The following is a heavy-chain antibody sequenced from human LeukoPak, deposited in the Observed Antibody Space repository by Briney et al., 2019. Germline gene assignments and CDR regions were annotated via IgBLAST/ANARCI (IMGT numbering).Heavy chain of an antibody. D-gene: IGHD2-2*01. CDR3: AIMNCSSTSCPLGY. V-gene: IGHV3-30-3*01. J-gene: IGHJ4*02. CDR1: GFTFSSYA. CDR2: ISYDGSNK. Sequence: GGSLRLSCAASGFTFSSYAMHWVRQAPGKGLEWVAVISYDGSNKYYADSVKGRFTISRDNSKNTLYLQMNSLRAEDTAVYYCAIMNCSSTSCPLGYWGQGTLVTVSS.